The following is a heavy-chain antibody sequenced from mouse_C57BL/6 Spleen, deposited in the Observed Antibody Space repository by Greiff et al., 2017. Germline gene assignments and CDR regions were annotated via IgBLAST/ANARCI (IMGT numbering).Heavy chain of an antibody. CDR1: GYTFTDYY. J-gene: IGHJ2*01. CDR3: ARGGLHQGFDY. V-gene: IGHV1-75*01. Sequence: VKLQESGPGLVKPGASVKISCKASGYTFTDYYINWVKQRPGQGLEWIGWVFPGSGSTYYNEKFKSKSTLTVDKSSSTAYMLLSSLTSEDSAVYVCARGGLHQGFDYWGQGTTLTVSS. D-gene: IGHD3-1*01. CDR2: VFPGSGST.